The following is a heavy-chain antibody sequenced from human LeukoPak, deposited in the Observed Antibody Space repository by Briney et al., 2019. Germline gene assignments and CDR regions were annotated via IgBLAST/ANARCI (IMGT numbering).Heavy chain of an antibody. CDR2: MNPNSGNT. V-gene: IGHV1-8*01. D-gene: IGHD6-13*01. CDR1: GYTFTSYD. CDR3: AREGVSWYSYGMDV. Sequence: ASVKVSCKASGYTFTSYDINWVRQATGQGLEWMGWMNPNSGNTGYAQKFQGRVTMTRNTSISTAYMKLSSLRSEDTAVYYCAREGVSWYSYGMDVWGQGTTVTVSS. J-gene: IGHJ6*02.